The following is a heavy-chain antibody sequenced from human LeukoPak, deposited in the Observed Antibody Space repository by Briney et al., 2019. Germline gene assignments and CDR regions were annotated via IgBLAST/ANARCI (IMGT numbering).Heavy chain of an antibody. CDR2: ISAYNGNT. CDR3: ARFLGYCTNGVCYIERDYYYGMDV. Sequence: GASVKVSCTASGYTFTSYGISWVRPAPGQGLEWMGWISAYNGNTNYAQKRQGRVTMTTDTSTSTAYMELRSLRSDDTAVYYCARFLGYCTNGVCYIERDYYYGMDVWGQGTTVTVSS. V-gene: IGHV1-18*01. CDR1: GYTFTSYG. D-gene: IGHD2-8*01. J-gene: IGHJ6*02.